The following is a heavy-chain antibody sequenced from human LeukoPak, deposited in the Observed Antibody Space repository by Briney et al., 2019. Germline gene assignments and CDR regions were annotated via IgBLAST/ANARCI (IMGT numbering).Heavy chain of an antibody. CDR2: IYYSGST. CDR3: ARAADSSGWDYYFDY. Sequence: PSETLSLTCTVSGGSISSFYWSWIRQPAGKGLEWIGYIYYSGSTNYNPSLKSRVTISVDTSKNQFSLKLSSVTAADTAVYYCARAADSSGWDYYFDYWGQGTLVTVSS. CDR1: GGSISSFY. D-gene: IGHD6-19*01. V-gene: IGHV4-59*01. J-gene: IGHJ4*02.